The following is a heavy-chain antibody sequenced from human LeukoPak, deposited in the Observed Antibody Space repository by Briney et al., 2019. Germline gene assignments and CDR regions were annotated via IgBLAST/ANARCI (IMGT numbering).Heavy chain of an antibody. D-gene: IGHD3-10*01. V-gene: IGHV3-23*01. CDR3: AKDRGGNLNWFFDV. CDR1: GFTFSRFA. J-gene: IGHJ2*01. CDR2: ISGSGDGT. Sequence: PGGSLRLSCAASGFTFSRFAMSWVRQAPGKGLEWVSTISGSGDGTYSADSVKGRFTISRDTSSNTLYLQMNSLTVEDTAVYYCAKDRGGNLNWFFDVWGRGTLVAVSS.